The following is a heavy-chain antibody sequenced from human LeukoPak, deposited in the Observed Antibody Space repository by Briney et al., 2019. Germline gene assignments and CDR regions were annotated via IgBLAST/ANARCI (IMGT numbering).Heavy chain of an antibody. V-gene: IGHV3-33*06. CDR1: GFTFSSFG. J-gene: IGHJ4*02. CDR3: AKNGSSGCIDY. Sequence: PGGSLRLSCAASGFTFSSFGMHWVRQAPGKGLEWVAVTWYDGSKEYYADSVKGRFTISRDNTKNTLYLQMNSLRAEDTAVYYCAKNGSSGCIDYWGQGTLVTVSS. CDR2: TWYDGSKE. D-gene: IGHD6-19*01.